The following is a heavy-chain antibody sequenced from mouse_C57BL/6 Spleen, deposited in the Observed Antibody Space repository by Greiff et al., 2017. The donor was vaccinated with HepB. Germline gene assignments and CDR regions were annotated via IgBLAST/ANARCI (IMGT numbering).Heavy chain of an antibody. CDR1: GYTFTSYW. CDR2: IDPSDSET. D-gene: IGHD1-1*01. CDR3: ARWVTTVVAYAMDY. J-gene: IGHJ4*01. Sequence: QVQLQQPGAELLRPGSSVKLSCQASGYTFTSYWMHWVKQRPIQGLEWIGNIDPSDSETHYNQKFKDKATLTVDKSSSTAYMQLSSLTSEDSAVYYCARWVTTVVAYAMDYWGQGTSVTVSS. V-gene: IGHV1-52*01.